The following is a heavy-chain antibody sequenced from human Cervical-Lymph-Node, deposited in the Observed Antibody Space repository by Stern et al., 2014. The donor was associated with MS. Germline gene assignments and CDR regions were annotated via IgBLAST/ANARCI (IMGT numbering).Heavy chain of an antibody. J-gene: IGHJ6*02. D-gene: IGHD3-3*01. CDR3: ATDRDDFRSGYSAPTKGYGLDV. V-gene: IGHV1-24*01. Sequence: QVQLGQSGAEVKKPGASVKVSCKVSGYPLTELSMHWVRQAPGKGLEWMGGFDPEAGETIYAQKFQGRVTMTEDTSTDTAYVELSSLRSEDTAVYYCATDRDDFRSGYSAPTKGYGLDVWGQGTTVTVTS. CDR2: FDPEAGET. CDR1: GYPLTELS.